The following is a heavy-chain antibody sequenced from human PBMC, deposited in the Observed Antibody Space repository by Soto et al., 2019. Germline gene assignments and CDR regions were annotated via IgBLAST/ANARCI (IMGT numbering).Heavy chain of an antibody. CDR1: GCILRRYA. CDR3: AQGGHASREPRFDD. Sequence: GSLRHSCRGSGCILRRYAMSWVRQAPGKGLEWVSSISGSGASTYYADSVKGRFTISRDNSRNTLYLQMNSLRAEDTAVYYCAQGGHASREPRFDDWGEG. J-gene: IGHJ4*02. V-gene: IGHV3-23*01. CDR2: ISGSGAST.